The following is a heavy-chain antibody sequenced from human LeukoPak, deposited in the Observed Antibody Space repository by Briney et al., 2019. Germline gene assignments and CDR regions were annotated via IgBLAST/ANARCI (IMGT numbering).Heavy chain of an antibody. Sequence: PGGSLRLSCAASGFTFSSYAMSWVRQAPGKGLEWVSAISGSGGSTYYADSVRGRFTISRDNSKNTLYLQMDSLRAEDTAVYYCAKDFYGGSYPFDYWGQGTLVTVSS. D-gene: IGHD1-26*01. J-gene: IGHJ4*02. V-gene: IGHV3-23*01. CDR2: ISGSGGST. CDR3: AKDFYGGSYPFDY. CDR1: GFTFSSYA.